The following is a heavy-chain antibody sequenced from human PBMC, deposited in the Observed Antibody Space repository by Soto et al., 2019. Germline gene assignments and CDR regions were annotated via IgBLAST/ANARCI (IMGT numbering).Heavy chain of an antibody. CDR2: IIPIFGTA. D-gene: IGHD1-1*01. V-gene: IGHV1-69*13. CDR1: GGTFSSYA. J-gene: IGHJ4*02. Sequence: AVQVSCKAAGGTFSSYAISWGRQAPGQGLEWMGGIIPIFGTANYAQKFQGRVTITADESTSTAYMELSSLRSEDTAVYYCARDSKKDRSRSLLLEFDYWGQGTLVTVSS. CDR3: ARDSKKDRSRSLLLEFDY.